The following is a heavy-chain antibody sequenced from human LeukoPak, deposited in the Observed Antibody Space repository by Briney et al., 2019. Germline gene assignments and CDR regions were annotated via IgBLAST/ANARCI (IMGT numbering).Heavy chain of an antibody. D-gene: IGHD1-26*01. CDR1: GGTFSSYA. CDR3: ARDWTPYRGSYPDY. J-gene: IGHJ4*02. CDR2: IIPIFGTA. V-gene: IGHV1-69*05. Sequence: ASVKVSCKASGGTFSSYAISWVRQAPGQGLEWMGGIIPIFGTASYAQKFQGRVTMTRDTSTSTVYMELSSLRSEDTAVYYCARDWTPYRGSYPDYWGQGTLVTVSS.